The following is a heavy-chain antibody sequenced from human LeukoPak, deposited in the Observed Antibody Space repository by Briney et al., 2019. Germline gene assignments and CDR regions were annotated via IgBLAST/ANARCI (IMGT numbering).Heavy chain of an antibody. J-gene: IGHJ6*02. CDR2: ISYDGSNK. Sequence: GGSLRLSCAASGFTFSSYAMHWVRQAPGKGLEWVAVISYDGSNKYYADSVKGRFTISRDNSKNTLYLQMNSLRAEDTAVYYCARDLGYCSSTSCYNVYYYGMDVWGQGTTVTVSS. D-gene: IGHD2-2*02. CDR1: GFTFSSYA. CDR3: ARDLGYCSSTSCYNVYYYGMDV. V-gene: IGHV3-30-3*01.